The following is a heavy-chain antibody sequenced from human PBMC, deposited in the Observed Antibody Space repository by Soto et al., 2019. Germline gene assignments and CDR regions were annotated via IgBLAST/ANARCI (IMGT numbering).Heavy chain of an antibody. D-gene: IGHD2-2*01. Sequence: DTLSLTGTVSGDFISIYYFSSIPDPAGDCLEWLGYIYCSVSTNYNPYLKSRVTISLHTFKNQFTLKLSDVTAADTAVYYCARHVFVVVPAARGYYYYYMEVWGKGTPVNVSS. CDR2: IYCSVST. V-gene: IGHV4-59*08. J-gene: IGHJ6*03. CDR3: ARHVFVVVPAARGYYYYYMEV. CDR1: GDFISIYY.